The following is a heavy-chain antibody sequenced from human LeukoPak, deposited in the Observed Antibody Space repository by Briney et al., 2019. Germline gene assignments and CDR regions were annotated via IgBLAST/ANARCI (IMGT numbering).Heavy chain of an antibody. CDR3: AKWGDYDVLTGHYVSDY. D-gene: IGHD3-9*01. Sequence: GASLRLSCAASGFTFSNYAMSWVRQAPGKGLEWVSAITGSGGNTCYADSVKGRFTISRDNSKNTVFLQMNSLRAEDTAVYYCAKWGDYDVLTGHYVSDYWGQGTLVTVSS. J-gene: IGHJ4*02. V-gene: IGHV3-23*01. CDR2: ITGSGGNT. CDR1: GFTFSNYA.